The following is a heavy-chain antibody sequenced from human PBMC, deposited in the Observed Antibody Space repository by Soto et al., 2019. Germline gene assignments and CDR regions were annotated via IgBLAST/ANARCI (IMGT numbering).Heavy chain of an antibody. D-gene: IGHD5-18*01. CDR1: GGSISSSSYY. V-gene: IGHV4-39*07. Sequence: KPSETLSLTCTVSGGSISSSSYYWGWIRQPPGKGLEWIGSIYYSGSTYYNPSLKSRVTISVDTSKNQFSLKLSSVTAADTAVYYCARREWIQQMGGLNWFDPWGQGTLVTVSS. J-gene: IGHJ5*02. CDR2: IYYSGST. CDR3: ARREWIQQMGGLNWFDP.